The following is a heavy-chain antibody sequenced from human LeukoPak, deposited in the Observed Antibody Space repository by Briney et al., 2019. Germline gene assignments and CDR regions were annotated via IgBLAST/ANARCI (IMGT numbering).Heavy chain of an antibody. CDR2: IYYSGST. V-gene: IGHV4-31*03. Sequence: SQTLSLTCTVSSGSITGGGSYWSWIRQHPGKGLEWIGYIYYSGSTYYNPSLKSRVTISMDTSKNQFSLELSSVTAADTAVYYCARYGLGEGGNFLDYWGQGALVTVSS. D-gene: IGHD3-16*01. CDR3: ARYGLGEGGNFLDY. CDR1: SGSITGGGSY. J-gene: IGHJ4*02.